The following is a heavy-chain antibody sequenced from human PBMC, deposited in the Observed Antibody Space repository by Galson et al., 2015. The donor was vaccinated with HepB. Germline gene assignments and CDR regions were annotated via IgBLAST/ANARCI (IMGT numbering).Heavy chain of an antibody. Sequence: SVKVSCKASGGTFSSYTISWVRQAPGQGLEWMGRIIPILGIANYAQKFQGRVTITADKSTSTAYMELSSLRSEDTAVYYCARGLRYCSSTSCYRWDYYGMDVWGQGTTVTVSS. CDR3: ARGLRYCSSTSCYRWDYYGMDV. J-gene: IGHJ6*02. D-gene: IGHD2-2*01. V-gene: IGHV1-69*02. CDR2: IIPILGIA. CDR1: GGTFSSYT.